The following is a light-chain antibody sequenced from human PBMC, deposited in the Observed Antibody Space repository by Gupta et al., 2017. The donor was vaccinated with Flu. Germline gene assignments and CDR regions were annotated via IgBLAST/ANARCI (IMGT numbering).Light chain of an antibody. CDR3: GTWDSRLSTWV. CDR2: ENI. CDR1: SSNIGKKY. J-gene: IGLJ3*02. Sequence: SSSNIGKKYVSWYQHLPGTAPELLIYENIKRPSGIPDRFSGSRSGSSATLGITGLQTGDEADYYCGTWDSRLSTWVFGGGTKVTVL. V-gene: IGLV1-51*02.